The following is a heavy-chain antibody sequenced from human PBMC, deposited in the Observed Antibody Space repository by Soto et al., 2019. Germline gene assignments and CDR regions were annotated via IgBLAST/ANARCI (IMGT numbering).Heavy chain of an antibody. Sequence: EAQLLESGGGLVQPGGSLRLSCAASGLAFSNYVMTWVRQAPGKGLEWVSVISASGYSAYYGGAVKGRFTTSRDNSKSTLYLQMNGLRADDTAVYYCAKGEQLWDPFDYWGQGTLVTVSS. D-gene: IGHD5-18*01. CDR2: ISASGYSA. J-gene: IGHJ4*02. CDR1: GLAFSNYV. CDR3: AKGEQLWDPFDY. V-gene: IGHV3-23*01.